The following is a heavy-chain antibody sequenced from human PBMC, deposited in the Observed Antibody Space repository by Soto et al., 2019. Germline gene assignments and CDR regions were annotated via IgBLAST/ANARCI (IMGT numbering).Heavy chain of an antibody. CDR1: GFSLSSTRMA. V-gene: IGHV2-5*02. J-gene: IGHJ4*02. CDR3: AQIVVAGIGYYFDK. CDR2: IYWDDDK. D-gene: IGHD6-19*01. Sequence: QITLKESGPTLVKPTQTLTLTCTFSGFSLSSTRMAVGWIRQPPGKALEWLALIYWDDDKRYSPFLKSRLTITKDTSETQVVLTTSSLAPVDTARSYGAQIVVAGIGYYFDKWGQGTLVTVSS.